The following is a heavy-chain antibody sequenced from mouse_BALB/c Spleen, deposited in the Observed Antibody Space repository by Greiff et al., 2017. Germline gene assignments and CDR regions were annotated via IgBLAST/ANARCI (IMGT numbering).Heavy chain of an antibody. Sequence: EVHLVESGGGLVQPGGSRKLSCAASGFTFSSFGMHWVRQAPEKGLEWVAYISSGSSTTYYPDTVKGRFTISRDNAKNTLYLQMSSLKSEDTAMYYCARHYGNYYYAMDYWGQGTSVTVSS. CDR2: ISSGSSTT. D-gene: IGHD2-1*01. V-gene: IGHV5-17*02. CDR3: ARHYGNYYYAMDY. J-gene: IGHJ4*01. CDR1: GFTFSSFG.